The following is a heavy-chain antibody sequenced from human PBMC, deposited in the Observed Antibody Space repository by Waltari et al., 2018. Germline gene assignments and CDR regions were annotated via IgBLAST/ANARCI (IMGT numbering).Heavy chain of an antibody. CDR1: GYTLTELS. D-gene: IGHD6-13*01. Sequence: QVQLVQSGAEVKKPGASVKVSCKVSGYTLTELSMHWVRQAPGKGLEWMGGFDPEDGETIYAQKFQGRVTRTEDTSTDTAYMELSSLRSEDTAVYYCATGDLYSSSWRAFDYWGQGTLVTVSS. J-gene: IGHJ4*02. CDR3: ATGDLYSSSWRAFDY. V-gene: IGHV1-24*01. CDR2: FDPEDGET.